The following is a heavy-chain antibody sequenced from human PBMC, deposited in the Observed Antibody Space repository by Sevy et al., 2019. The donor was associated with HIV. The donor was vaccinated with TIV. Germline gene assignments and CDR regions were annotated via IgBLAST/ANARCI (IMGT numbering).Heavy chain of an antibody. J-gene: IGHJ4*02. Sequence: GGSLRLSCAASGFTFSSYWMSWVRQAPGKGLEWAANIKQDGREKYYVDSVRRRFTISRDNAKNSLYLQMNSLRAEDTAVYYCARAYRSTWDPYYYFDCWGQGTLVTVSS. D-gene: IGHD6-13*01. CDR1: GFTFSSYW. V-gene: IGHV3-7*04. CDR2: IKQDGREK. CDR3: ARAYRSTWDPYYYFDC.